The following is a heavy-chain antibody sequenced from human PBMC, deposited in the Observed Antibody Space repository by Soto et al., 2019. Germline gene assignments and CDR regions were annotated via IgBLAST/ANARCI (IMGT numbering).Heavy chain of an antibody. CDR1: GFTFSSYG. CDR2: IWYGGSNK. V-gene: IGHV3-33*01. CDR3: ARDPGEQLGGLGFDY. J-gene: IGHJ4*02. Sequence: GCALRLSFAASGFTFSSYGMHWVRQAPGKGLEWVAVIWYGGSNKYYADSVKGRFTISRDNSKNTLYLQMNSLRAEDTAVYYCARDPGEQLGGLGFDYWGQGTLVTVSS. D-gene: IGHD6-6*01.